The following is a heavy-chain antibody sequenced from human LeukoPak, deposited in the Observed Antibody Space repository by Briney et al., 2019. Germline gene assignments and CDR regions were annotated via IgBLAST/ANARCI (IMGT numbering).Heavy chain of an antibody. J-gene: IGHJ5*02. Sequence: SETLSLTCTVSGGSIRGYYWSWIRQPPGKGLEWIAYISQSGTTNYNPSLKSRVTISLDMSKNQFSLNLNPVTAADTAVYYCVRHSSGTTYDHWGQGTLVTVSS. CDR1: GGSIRGYY. CDR2: ISQSGTT. D-gene: IGHD1-7*01. CDR3: VRHSSGTTYDH. V-gene: IGHV4-59*08.